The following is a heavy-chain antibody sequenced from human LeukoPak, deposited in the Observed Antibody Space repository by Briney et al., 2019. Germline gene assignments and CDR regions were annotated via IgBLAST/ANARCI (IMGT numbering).Heavy chain of an antibody. CDR3: ASINYESSGQDACDI. CDR1: GGTFSSYT. V-gene: IGHV1-69*02. CDR2: IIPIVGIA. D-gene: IGHD3-22*01. Sequence: SVKVSCTASGGTFSSYTISWVRQAPGQGLEWMGRIIPIVGIANYAETFQGRVTITADKSTSTAYMELSSLRSEDTAVYYCASINYESSGQDACDIWGQGTMVTVSS. J-gene: IGHJ3*02.